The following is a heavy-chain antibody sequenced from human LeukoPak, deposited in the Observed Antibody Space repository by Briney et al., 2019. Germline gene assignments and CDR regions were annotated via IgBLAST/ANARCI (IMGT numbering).Heavy chain of an antibody. CDR1: GGSISSYY. J-gene: IGHJ4*02. Sequence: SETLSLTCTVSGGSISSYYWSWIRQPPGKGLEWIEYIYYSGSTNYNPSLKSRVTISVDTSKNQFSLKLSSVTAADTAVYYCARVGGSSSPRRPFDYWGQGTLVTVSS. CDR3: ARVGGSSSPRRPFDY. D-gene: IGHD6-6*01. V-gene: IGHV4-59*01. CDR2: IYYSGST.